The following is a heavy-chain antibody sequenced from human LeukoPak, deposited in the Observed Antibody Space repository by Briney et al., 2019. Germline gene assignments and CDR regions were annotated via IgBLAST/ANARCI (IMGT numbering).Heavy chain of an antibody. CDR1: GFTFSSYG. CDR2: ISYDGSNK. V-gene: IGHV3-30*18. Sequence: GGSLRLSCAASGFTFSSYGMHWVRQAPGKGLEWVAVISYDGSNKYYADSVKGRFTISRDNSKNTLYLQMNSLRAEDTAVYYCAKDLVPTYYYGSGDAFDIWGQGTMVTVSS. J-gene: IGHJ3*02. CDR3: AKDLVPTYYYGSGDAFDI. D-gene: IGHD3-10*01.